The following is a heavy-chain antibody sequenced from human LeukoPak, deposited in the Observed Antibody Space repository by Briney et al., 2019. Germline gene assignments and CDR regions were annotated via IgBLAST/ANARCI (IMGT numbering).Heavy chain of an antibody. D-gene: IGHD3-10*01. V-gene: IGHV1-69*04. Sequence: SVKVSCKASGGTFSSYAISWVRQAPGQGLEWMGRIIPILGIANYAQKFQGRVTITADKSTSTAHMELSSLRSEDTAVYYCAMTYYGSGSYYTGNYWGQGTLVTVSS. J-gene: IGHJ4*02. CDR1: GGTFSSYA. CDR2: IIPILGIA. CDR3: AMTYYGSGSYYTGNY.